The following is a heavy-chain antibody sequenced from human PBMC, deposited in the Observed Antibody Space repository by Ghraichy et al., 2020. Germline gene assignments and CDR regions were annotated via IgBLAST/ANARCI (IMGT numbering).Heavy chain of an antibody. CDR2: IYYSGST. CDR1: GGSISSSSYY. Sequence: SETLSLTCTVSGGSISSSSYYWGWIRQPPGKGLEWIGSIYYSGSTYYNPSLKSRVTISVDTSKNQFSLKLSSVTAADTAVYYCAITIRGYGDPFDYWGQGTLVTVSS. CDR3: AITIRGYGDPFDY. J-gene: IGHJ4*02. V-gene: IGHV4-39*01. D-gene: IGHD4-17*01.